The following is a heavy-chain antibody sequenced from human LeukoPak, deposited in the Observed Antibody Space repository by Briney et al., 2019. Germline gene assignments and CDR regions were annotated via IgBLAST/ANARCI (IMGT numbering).Heavy chain of an antibody. V-gene: IGHV4-59*08. Sequence: SETLPLTCTVSGVSISSYYWSWIRQPPGKGLEWIGYIYYSGSTNYNPSLKSRVTISLDTSKNQFSLKLSSVAAADTAVYYCARHSDPYYDILTGYYSGLSVGDWGQGTLVTASS. CDR3: ARHSDPYYDILTGYYSGLSVGD. CDR2: IYYSGST. J-gene: IGHJ4*02. CDR1: GVSISSYY. D-gene: IGHD3-9*01.